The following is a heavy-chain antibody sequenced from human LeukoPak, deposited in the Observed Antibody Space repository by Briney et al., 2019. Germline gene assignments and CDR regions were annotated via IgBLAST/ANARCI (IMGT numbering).Heavy chain of an antibody. V-gene: IGHV1-2*04. CDR1: GGTFSSYA. Sequence: ASVKVSCKASGGTFSSYAISWVRQAPGQGLEWMGWINPNSGGTNYAQKFQGWVTMTRDTSISTAYMELSRLRSDDTAVYYCARGDYDFWSGLDYWGQGTLVTVSS. CDR3: ARGDYDFWSGLDY. CDR2: INPNSGGT. J-gene: IGHJ4*02. D-gene: IGHD3-3*01.